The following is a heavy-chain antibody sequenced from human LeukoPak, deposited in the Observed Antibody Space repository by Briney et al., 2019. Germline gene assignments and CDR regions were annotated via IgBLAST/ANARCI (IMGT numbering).Heavy chain of an antibody. V-gene: IGHV3-7*03. CDR3: ASSVGTYSLVATISLIPYYYYGMDV. CDR2: IKQDGSEK. D-gene: IGHD5-12*01. Sequence: PGGSLRLSCAASGFTFDDYAMHWVRQAPGKGLEWVANIKQDGSEKYYVDSVKGRFTISRDNAKNSLYLQMNSLRAEDTAVYYCASSVGTYSLVATISLIPYYYYGMDVWGKGTTVTVSS. J-gene: IGHJ6*04. CDR1: GFTFDDYA.